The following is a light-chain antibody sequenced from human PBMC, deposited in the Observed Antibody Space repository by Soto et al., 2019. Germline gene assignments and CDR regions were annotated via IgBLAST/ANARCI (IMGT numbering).Light chain of an antibody. CDR3: QQYGSSPRT. Sequence: EIVMTQSPATLSLSPGERATLSCRASQSISSNLAWYQQKPGQAPRLLMFRTSSRATGFPARFSGRGSGTEFNLTISRMEPEDFEVYCCQQYGSSPRTFGQGTKVDIK. CDR1: QSISSN. CDR2: RTS. V-gene: IGKV3-20*01. J-gene: IGKJ1*01.